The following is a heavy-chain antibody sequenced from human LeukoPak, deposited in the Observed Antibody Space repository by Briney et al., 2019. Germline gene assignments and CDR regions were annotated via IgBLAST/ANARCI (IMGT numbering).Heavy chain of an antibody. Sequence: SETPSLTCAVYGGSFSGYYWSWIRQPPGKGLEWIGEINHSGSTNYNPSLKSRVTISVDTSKNQFSLKLSSVTAADTAVYYCATSPVTYFDYWGQGTLVTVSS. CDR3: ATSPVTYFDY. V-gene: IGHV4-34*01. CDR1: GGSFSGYY. J-gene: IGHJ4*02. CDR2: INHSGST. D-gene: IGHD3-10*01.